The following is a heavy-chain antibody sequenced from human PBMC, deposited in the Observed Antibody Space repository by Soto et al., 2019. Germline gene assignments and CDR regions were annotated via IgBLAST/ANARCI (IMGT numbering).Heavy chain of an antibody. Sequence: ASVKVSCKASGYTFTGYYMHWVRQAPGQGLEWMGWINPNSGGTNYAQKFQGWVTMTRDTSISTAYMELSRLRSDDTAVYYCARVGCSGGSCYSNNYYYGMDVWGQGTTVTVSS. CDR1: GYTFTGYY. J-gene: IGHJ6*02. V-gene: IGHV1-2*04. D-gene: IGHD2-15*01. CDR2: INPNSGGT. CDR3: ARVGCSGGSCYSNNYYYGMDV.